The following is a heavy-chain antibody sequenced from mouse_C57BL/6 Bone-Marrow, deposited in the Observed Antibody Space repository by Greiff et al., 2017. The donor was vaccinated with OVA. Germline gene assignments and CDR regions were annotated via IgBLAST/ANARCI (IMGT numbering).Heavy chain of an antibody. D-gene: IGHD4-1*01. CDR1: GYTFTSYW. CDR2: IYPSDSET. V-gene: IGHV1-61*01. J-gene: IGHJ2*01. CDR3: ARGGLGPNY. Sequence: QVQLKQPGAELVRPGSSVKLSCKASGYTFTSYWMDWVKQRPGQGLEWIGNIYPSDSETHYNQKFKDKATLTVDKSSSTAYMQLSSLTSEDSAVYYCARGGLGPNYWGQGTTLTVSS.